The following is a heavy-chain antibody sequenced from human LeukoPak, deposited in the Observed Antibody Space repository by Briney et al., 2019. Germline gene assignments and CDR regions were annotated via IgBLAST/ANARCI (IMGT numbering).Heavy chain of an antibody. D-gene: IGHD3-3*01. CDR1: GGTFSSYA. V-gene: IGHV1-69*13. Sequence: SVKVSCTASGGTFSSYAISWVRQAPGQGLEWMGGIIPIFGTANYAQKFQGRVTITADESTSTAYMELSSLRSEDTAVYYCARDVYYDFWGVYYYYGMDVWGQGTTVTVSS. CDR3: ARDVYYDFWGVYYYYGMDV. J-gene: IGHJ6*02. CDR2: IIPIFGTA.